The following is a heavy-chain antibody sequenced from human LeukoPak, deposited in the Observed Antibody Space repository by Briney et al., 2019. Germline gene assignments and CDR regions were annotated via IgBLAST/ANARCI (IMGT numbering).Heavy chain of an antibody. Sequence: PSETLSLTCTVSGGSVSSSSYYWGWIRQPPGKGLEWIGSIYYSGSTYYNPSLKSRVTISVDTSKNQFSLKLSSVTAADTAVCYCARGGQIAAAGNNYWGQGTLVTVSS. CDR3: ARGGQIAAAGNNY. J-gene: IGHJ4*02. D-gene: IGHD6-13*01. V-gene: IGHV4-39*01. CDR2: IYYSGST. CDR1: GGSVSSSSYY.